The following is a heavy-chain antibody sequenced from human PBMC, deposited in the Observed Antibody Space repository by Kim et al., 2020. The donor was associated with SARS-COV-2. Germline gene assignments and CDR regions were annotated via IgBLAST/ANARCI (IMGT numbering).Heavy chain of an antibody. Sequence: GGSLRLSCAASGFTFSSYAMSWVRQAPGKGLEWVSAISGSGGSTYYADSVKGRFTISRDNSKNTLYLQMNSLRAEDTPVYYCAKDLDIVVVPAVFDAFDIWGQGTMGTVSS. CDR3: AKDLDIVVVPAVFDAFDI. CDR2: ISGSGGST. J-gene: IGHJ3*02. V-gene: IGHV3-23*01. CDR1: GFTFSSYA. D-gene: IGHD2-2*03.